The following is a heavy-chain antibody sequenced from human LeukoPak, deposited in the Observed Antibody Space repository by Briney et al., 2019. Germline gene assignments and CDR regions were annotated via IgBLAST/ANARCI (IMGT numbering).Heavy chain of an antibody. CDR3: ARDHCSGGSCYPQFDY. J-gene: IGHJ4*02. V-gene: IGHV1-2*02. Sequence: ASVKVSCKASGYTFTGYYMHWVRQAPGQGLEWTGWINPNSGGTNYAQKFQGRVTMTRDTSISTAYMELSRLRSDDTAVYYCARDHCSGGSCYPQFDYWGQGTLVTVSS. CDR1: GYTFTGYY. D-gene: IGHD2-15*01. CDR2: INPNSGGT.